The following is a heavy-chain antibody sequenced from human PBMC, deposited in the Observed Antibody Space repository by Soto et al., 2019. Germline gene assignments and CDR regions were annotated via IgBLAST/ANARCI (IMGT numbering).Heavy chain of an antibody. Sequence: EVQLLESGGGLVQPGGSLRLSCAASGFTFNNYPMSWVRQAPGKGLEWVSGFSGSGGGTYYADYGKGRFTSSRDNSKNTLYLKMNSLRAEDTALYYCANHRGYEYYYYMDVWGKGTTVTVSS. CDR3: ANHRGYEYYYYMDV. D-gene: IGHD5-12*01. CDR1: GFTFNNYP. J-gene: IGHJ6*03. CDR2: FSGSGGGT. V-gene: IGHV3-23*01.